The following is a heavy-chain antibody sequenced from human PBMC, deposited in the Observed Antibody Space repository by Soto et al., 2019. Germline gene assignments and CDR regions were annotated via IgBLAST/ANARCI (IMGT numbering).Heavy chain of an antibody. Sequence: SETLSLTCAVYGGSFSGYYWSWIRQPPGKGLEWIGEINHSGSTNYNPSLRSRVTISVDTSKNQFSLKLSSVTAADTAVYYCARGGWGCTNGVCSPRYYYYYYGMDVWGQGTTVTVSS. CDR1: GGSFSGYY. D-gene: IGHD2-8*01. CDR2: INHSGST. V-gene: IGHV4-34*01. J-gene: IGHJ6*02. CDR3: ARGGWGCTNGVCSPRYYYYYYGMDV.